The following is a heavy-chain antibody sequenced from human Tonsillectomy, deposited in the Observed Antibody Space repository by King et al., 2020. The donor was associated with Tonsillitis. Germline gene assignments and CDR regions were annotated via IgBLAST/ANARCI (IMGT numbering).Heavy chain of an antibody. CDR2: ISYDGSNK. D-gene: IGHD3-22*01. J-gene: IGHJ4*02. Sequence: VQLVESGGGVVHPGRSLRLSCAASGFTFSSYGMHWVRQAPGKGLEWVAVISYDGSNKYYADSVKGRFTISRDNSKNTLYLQMNSLRADDTAVYYCAKDRDSSGYFFGYWGQGTLVTVSS. CDR3: AKDRDSSGYFFGY. V-gene: IGHV3-30*18. CDR1: GFTFSSYG.